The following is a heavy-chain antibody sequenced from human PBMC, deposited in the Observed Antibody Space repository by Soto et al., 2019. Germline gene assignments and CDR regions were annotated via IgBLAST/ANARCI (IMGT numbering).Heavy chain of an antibody. V-gene: IGHV4-61*07. D-gene: IGHD2-15*01. J-gene: IGHJ4*02. Sequence: KGLEWIGYIYYSGSTNYNPSLKSRVTISVDTSKNQFSLKLSSVTAADTAVYYCVIQACSGSRCYPSDFEYRGKGSPVTV. CDR2: IYYSGST. CDR3: VIQACSGSRCYPSDFEY.